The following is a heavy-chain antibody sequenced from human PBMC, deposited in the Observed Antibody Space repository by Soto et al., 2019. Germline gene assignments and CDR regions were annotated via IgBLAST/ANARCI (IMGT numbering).Heavy chain of an antibody. D-gene: IGHD3-3*01. V-gene: IGHV3-74*01. Sequence: VGSLRLSCAASGFTFSSYWMHWVRQAPGKGLVWVSRINSDGSSTSYADSVKGRFTISRDNAKNTLYLQMNSLRAEDTAVYYCARVGYYDFWSGYLYYYYGMDVWGQGTTVTVSS. CDR3: ARVGYYDFWSGYLYYYYGMDV. CDR1: GFTFSSYW. J-gene: IGHJ6*02. CDR2: INSDGSST.